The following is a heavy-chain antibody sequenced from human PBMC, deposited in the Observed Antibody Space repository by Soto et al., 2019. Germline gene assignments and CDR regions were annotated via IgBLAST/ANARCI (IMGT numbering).Heavy chain of an antibody. D-gene: IGHD6-13*01. CDR2: ISYDGNKK. Sequence: PGGSLRLSCAASGFTFSTYGMHWVRQAPGRGPEWVATISYDGNKKCSADSVKGRFTISRDNSNNTLYLQMNSLRAEDTAAYHCAKVLSVDSSSWYLRYFHYWGQGALVTVSS. V-gene: IGHV3-30*18. CDR3: AKVLSVDSSSWYLRYFHY. J-gene: IGHJ4*02. CDR1: GFTFSTYG.